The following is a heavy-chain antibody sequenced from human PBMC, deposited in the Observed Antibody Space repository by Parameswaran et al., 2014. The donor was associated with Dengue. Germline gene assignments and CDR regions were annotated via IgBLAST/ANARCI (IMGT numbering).Heavy chain of an antibody. CDR2: IGTAGDT. CDR1: GFTFSSYD. J-gene: IGHJ6*02. CDR3: ARQMACSSTSCYEGAGMDV. D-gene: IGHD2-2*01. Sequence: QAGGSLRLSCAASGFTFSSYDMHWVRQATGKGLEWVSGIGTAGDTYYPGSVKGRFTISRETAKNSLYLQMNSLRAGDTAVYYCARQMACSSTSCYEGAGMDVWGQGTTVTVSS. V-gene: IGHV3-13*04.